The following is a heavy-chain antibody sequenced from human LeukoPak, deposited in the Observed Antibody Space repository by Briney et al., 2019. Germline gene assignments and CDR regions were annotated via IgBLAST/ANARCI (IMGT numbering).Heavy chain of an antibody. D-gene: IGHD2-2*02. J-gene: IGHJ3*02. Sequence: KAGGSLRLSCAASGFSFSSYAMSWVRQAPGKGLEWVGRIKSKTDGGTTDYAAPGKGRFTISRDDSKNTLYLQMNSLKTEDTAVYYCTTVSDFQYLPKGAFDIWGQGTMVTVSS. CDR2: IKSKTDGGTT. CDR3: TTVSDFQYLPKGAFDI. CDR1: GFSFSSYA. V-gene: IGHV3-15*01.